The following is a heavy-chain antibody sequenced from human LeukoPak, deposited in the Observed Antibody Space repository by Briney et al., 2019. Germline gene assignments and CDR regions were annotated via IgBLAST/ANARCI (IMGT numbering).Heavy chain of an antibody. CDR1: GNTFSDYY. V-gene: IGHV1-2*02. Sequence: ASVKVFCKASGNTFSDYYIHWVRQAPGQGLEWMGWIGPNSGGTTYAQKFQGRVTMTRDTSISTDYMELSRLRSDDTAVYYCARGYWSSSSCYVGWFDPWGQGTLVTVSS. D-gene: IGHD2-2*01. CDR3: ARGYWSSSSCYVGWFDP. CDR2: IGPNSGGT. J-gene: IGHJ5*02.